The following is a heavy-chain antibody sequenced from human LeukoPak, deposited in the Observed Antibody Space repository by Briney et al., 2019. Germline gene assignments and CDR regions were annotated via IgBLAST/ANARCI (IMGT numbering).Heavy chain of an antibody. CDR2: IRYDGGNK. CDR3: AKDLYDILTGYTLGMDV. D-gene: IGHD3-9*01. V-gene: IGHV3-30*02. J-gene: IGHJ6*03. Sequence: GGSLRLSCAASGFTFSSYGMHWVRQAPGKGLEWVAFIRYDGGNKYYADSVKGQFTISRDNSKNTLYLQMNSLRAEDTAVYYCAKDLYDILTGYTLGMDVWGKGTTVTISS. CDR1: GFTFSSYG.